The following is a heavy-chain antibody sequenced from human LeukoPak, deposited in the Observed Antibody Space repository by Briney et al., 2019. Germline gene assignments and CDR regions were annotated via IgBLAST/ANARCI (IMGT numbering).Heavy chain of an antibody. V-gene: IGHV3-23*01. CDR1: GFTFSSYA. CDR3: AKVYYYDSSGYTGYFDY. CDR2: ISGSGGST. J-gene: IGHJ4*02. D-gene: IGHD3-22*01. Sequence: PGGSLRLSCAASGFTFSSYAMSWVRQAPGKGLEWVSAISGSGGSTYYADSVRGRFTISRDNSKNTLYLQMNSLRAEDTAVYYCAKVYYYDSSGYTGYFDYWGQGTLVTVSS.